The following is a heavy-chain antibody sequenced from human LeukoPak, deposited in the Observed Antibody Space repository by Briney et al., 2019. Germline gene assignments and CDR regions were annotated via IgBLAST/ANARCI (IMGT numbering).Heavy chain of an antibody. J-gene: IGHJ4*02. D-gene: IGHD3-3*01. CDR1: GFTFSLYC. V-gene: IGHV3-7*01. Sequence: PGGSLRLSCAASGFTFSLYCMSWVRQAPGKGLEWMAHIKQDGGEKYYVDSVKGRFTISRDSAKNSVYLQMNSLRAEDTAVYYCARDRNDFWSGYFDYWGQGTLVTVSS. CDR2: IKQDGGEK. CDR3: ARDRNDFWSGYFDY.